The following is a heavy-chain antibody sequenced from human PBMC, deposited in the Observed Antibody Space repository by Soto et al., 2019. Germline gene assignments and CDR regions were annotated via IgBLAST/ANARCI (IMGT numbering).Heavy chain of an antibody. Sequence: PSETLSLTCTVSGGTISTYYWSWIRQSPGKGLEWIGYIYYSGSTNYSPSLKSRVTISLDTSRNQFSLKLSSVAAADTPVYYCAREGDCTTTSCYRAFDIWGHGTMVTVSS. CDR2: IYYSGST. V-gene: IGHV4-59*01. J-gene: IGHJ3*02. D-gene: IGHD2-2*01. CDR3: AREGDCTTTSCYRAFDI. CDR1: GGTISTYY.